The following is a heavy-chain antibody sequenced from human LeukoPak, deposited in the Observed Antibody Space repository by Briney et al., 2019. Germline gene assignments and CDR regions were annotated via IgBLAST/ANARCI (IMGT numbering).Heavy chain of an antibody. CDR3: AREQQGRRAAFDY. J-gene: IGHJ4*02. Sequence: GGSLRLSCAASGFTFRSSGMHWVRQTPGKGLEWVAFIWYDGNEIYYADSVKGRFTISRDNSRNTLYLQMNSLRTEDTAVYYCAREQQGRRAAFDYWGQGTPVTVSS. V-gene: IGHV3-30*02. CDR1: GFTFRSSG. D-gene: IGHD1-1*01. CDR2: IWYDGNEI.